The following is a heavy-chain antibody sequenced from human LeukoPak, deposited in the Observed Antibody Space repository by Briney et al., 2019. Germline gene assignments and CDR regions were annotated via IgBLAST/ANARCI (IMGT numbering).Heavy chain of an antibody. J-gene: IGHJ4*02. V-gene: IGHV3-71*01. D-gene: IGHD3-22*01. CDR2: IRSKAYGGTT. CDR3: QTYYYDTSGYYYIDQ. CDR1: GFTVSTSY. Sequence: GGSLRLSCAASGFTVSTSYMTWVRQAPGKGLEWVGFIRSKAYGGTTEYAASVKGRFTISRDDSKSIAYLQMNSLKTEDTAVYSCQTYYYDTSGYYYIDQWGQGTLVTVSS.